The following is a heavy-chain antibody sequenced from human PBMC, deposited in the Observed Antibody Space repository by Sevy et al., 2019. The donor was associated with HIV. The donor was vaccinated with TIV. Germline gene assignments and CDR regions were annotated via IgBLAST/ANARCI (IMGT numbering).Heavy chain of an antibody. J-gene: IGHJ6*02. CDR3: AKGPHPAVTTSYGMDV. CDR2: IRYDGTNK. CDR1: GFTFREYA. Sequence: GGSLRRSCAASGFTFREYAMHWVRQAPGKGLEWLTFIRYDGTNKYYTDSVRGRFTISRDNSKNTLYLQMNSLRGEDTAVYYCAKGPHPAVTTSYGMDVWGQGTTVTVSS. D-gene: IGHD4-17*01. V-gene: IGHV3-30*02.